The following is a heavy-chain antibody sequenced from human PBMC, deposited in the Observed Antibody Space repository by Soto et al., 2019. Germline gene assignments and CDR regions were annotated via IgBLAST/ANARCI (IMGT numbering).Heavy chain of an antibody. J-gene: IGHJ6*02. CDR3: ARTTDFVSVHYYYGMDV. D-gene: IGHD3-3*01. V-gene: IGHV1-69*06. CDR2: IIPIFGTA. CDR1: GGTFSSYA. Sequence: HVQLVQSGAEVKKPGSSVKVSCKASGGTFSSYAISWVRQAPGQGLEWMGGIIPIFGTANYAQKFQGRVTITADKSTSTAYIELSSLRSEDTAVYYCARTTDFVSVHYYYGMDVWGQGTRVTVSS.